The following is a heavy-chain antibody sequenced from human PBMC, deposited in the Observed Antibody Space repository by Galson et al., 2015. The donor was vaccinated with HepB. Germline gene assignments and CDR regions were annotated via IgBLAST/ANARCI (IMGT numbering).Heavy chain of an antibody. CDR2: IKSKTDGGTT. CDR1: GFTFSNAW. J-gene: IGHJ6*02. CDR3: GRGSGSWCVGYYCWMDV. D-gene: IGHD6-13*01. V-gene: IGHV3-15*01. Sequence: SLRLSCAASGFTFSNAWMSWVRQAPGKGLEWVGRIKSKTDGGTTDYAAPVKGRFTISRDDSTNTLYMQMNSLKTEDTAVYYCGRGSGSWCVGYYCWMDVWGQGTPVTVSS.